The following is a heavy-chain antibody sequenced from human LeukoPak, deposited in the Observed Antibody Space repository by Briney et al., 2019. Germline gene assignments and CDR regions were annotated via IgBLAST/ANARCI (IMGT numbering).Heavy chain of an antibody. Sequence: GGSLRLSCAASGFTFSSYEIHWVRQAPGKGLEWVSRIGGIGSIMYADSVKGRFTISTDSAKSSVYLQMNSLRAEDTAVYYCARRLPYYGMDVWGQGTTVTVSS. J-gene: IGHJ6*02. CDR1: GFTFSSYE. V-gene: IGHV3-48*03. CDR2: IGGIGSI. CDR3: ARRLPYYGMDV.